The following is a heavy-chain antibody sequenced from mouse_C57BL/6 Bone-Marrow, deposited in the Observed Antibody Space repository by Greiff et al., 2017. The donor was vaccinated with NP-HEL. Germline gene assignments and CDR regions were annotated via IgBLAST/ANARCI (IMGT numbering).Heavy chain of an antibody. Sequence: QVQLQQSGPELVKPGASVKISCKASGYAFSSSWMNWVKQRPGKGLEWIGRIYPGDGDTNYNGKFKGKATLTADKSSSTAYMQLSSLTSEDSAVYFCARRVYYGSRYWYFDVWGTGTTVTVSS. CDR1: GYAFSSSW. D-gene: IGHD1-1*01. CDR3: ARRVYYGSRYWYFDV. CDR2: IYPGDGDT. J-gene: IGHJ1*03. V-gene: IGHV1-82*01.